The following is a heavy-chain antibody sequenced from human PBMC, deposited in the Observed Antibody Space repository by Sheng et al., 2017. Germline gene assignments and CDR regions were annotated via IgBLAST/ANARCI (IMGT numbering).Heavy chain of an antibody. Sequence: QLQLQESGPGLVKPSETLSLTCTVSGGSISSSSYYWGWIRQPPGKGLEWIGSIYYSGSTYYNPSLKSRVTISVDTSKNQFSLKLSSVTAADTAVYYCAREVVAVAGTVDYWGQGTLVTGLL. CDR3: AREVVAVAGTVDY. CDR1: GGSISSSSYY. D-gene: IGHD6-19*01. CDR2: IYYSGST. V-gene: IGHV4-39*07. J-gene: IGHJ4*02.